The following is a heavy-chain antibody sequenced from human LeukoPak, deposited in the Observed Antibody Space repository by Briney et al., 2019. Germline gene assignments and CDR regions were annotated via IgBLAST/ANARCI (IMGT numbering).Heavy chain of an antibody. CDR3: ARESDSSGYHFPH. CDR1: GFTFSSYG. J-gene: IGHJ4*02. V-gene: IGHV3-21*01. D-gene: IGHD3-22*01. CDR2: ISSSSSYI. Sequence: GGSLRLSCAASGFTFSSYGMHWVRQAPGKGLEWVSSISSSSSYIYYADSVKGRFTISRDNAKNSLYLQMNSLRAEDTAVYYCARESDSSGYHFPHWGQGTLVTVSS.